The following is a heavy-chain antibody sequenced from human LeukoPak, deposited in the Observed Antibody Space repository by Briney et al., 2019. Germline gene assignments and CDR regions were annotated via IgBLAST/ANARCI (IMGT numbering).Heavy chain of an antibody. Sequence: SVKVSCKASGGTFSSYAISWVRQAPGQGLEWMGGIIPIFGTANYAQKFQGRVTITADESTSTAYMELSSLRSEDTAVYYCARRMTTVTTEGDWFDPGAREPWSPSLQ. J-gene: IGHJ5*02. V-gene: IGHV1-69*13. CDR3: ARRMTTVTTEGDWFDP. CDR1: GGTFSSYA. CDR2: IIPIFGTA. D-gene: IGHD4-11*01.